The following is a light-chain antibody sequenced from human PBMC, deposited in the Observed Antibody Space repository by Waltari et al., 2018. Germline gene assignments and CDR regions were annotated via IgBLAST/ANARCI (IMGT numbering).Light chain of an antibody. J-gene: IGLJ3*02. V-gene: IGLV1-36*01. Sequence: QSVLTQPPPVSEAPRQRVTISCSGSSSNTGSNAVNWYQQLPGKAPKLLIYYDDLLPSGVSVRFSGSKSGTSASLAISGLQSEDEAHYYCATWDDSLSGVVFGGGTKLTVL. CDR3: ATWDDSLSGVV. CDR1: SSNTGSNA. CDR2: YDD.